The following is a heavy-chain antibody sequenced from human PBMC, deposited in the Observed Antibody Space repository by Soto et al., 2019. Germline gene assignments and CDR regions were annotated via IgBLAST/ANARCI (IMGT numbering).Heavy chain of an antibody. V-gene: IGHV3-23*01. CDR1: GFIFREYA. D-gene: IGHD4-4*01. Sequence: EVQLLESGGGLVQPGGSLRLSCTPSGFIFREYAMSWVRQSPGKGLEWGSSIGGPGDDTSYADYVKGRFTISRDNSKNTLYLQMNSLRGDETAIYYCAKDRMSRNSVWDPFDVWCQGTMVTVSS. J-gene: IGHJ3*01. CDR3: AKDRMSRNSVWDPFDV. CDR2: IGGPGDDT.